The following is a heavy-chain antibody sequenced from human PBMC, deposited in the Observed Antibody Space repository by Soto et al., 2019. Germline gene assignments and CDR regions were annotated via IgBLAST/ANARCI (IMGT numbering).Heavy chain of an antibody. J-gene: IGHJ4*02. CDR1: GGSFSGYY. V-gene: IGHV4-34*01. CDR2: INHSGST. D-gene: IGHD3-22*01. CDR3: ARGRPRITMIVVAYFDY. Sequence: PSETLSLTCAVYGGSFSGYYWSWIRQPPGKGLEWIGEINHSGSTNYNPSLKSRVTTSLDTPKNQFSLKLSSVTAADTAVYYCARGRPRITMIVVAYFDYWGQGTLVTVSS.